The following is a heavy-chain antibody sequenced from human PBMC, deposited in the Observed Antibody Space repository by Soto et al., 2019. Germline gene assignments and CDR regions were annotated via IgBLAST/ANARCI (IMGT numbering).Heavy chain of an antibody. CDR3: AILKGSSGCYDDSFLGDYYGMDV. D-gene: IGHD6-19*01. J-gene: IGHJ6*02. Sequence: GESLKISCKGSGYSFTSYWIGWVRQMPGKGLEWMGIIYPGDSDTRYSPSFQGQVTISADKSISTAYLQWSSLKASDTAMYYCAILKGSSGCYDDSFLGDYYGMDVWGQGTTVTVSS. V-gene: IGHV5-51*01. CDR2: IYPGDSDT. CDR1: GYSFTSYW.